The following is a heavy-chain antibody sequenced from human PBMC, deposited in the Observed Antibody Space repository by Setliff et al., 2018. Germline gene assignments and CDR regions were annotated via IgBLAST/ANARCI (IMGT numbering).Heavy chain of an antibody. V-gene: IGHV1-69*02. CDR3: ASPRGAVAGTLDAFDI. CDR1: GHTFTSYY. J-gene: IGHJ3*02. CDR2: IIPILGIA. D-gene: IGHD6-19*01. Sequence: GASVKVSCKASGHTFTSYYMHWVRQAPGQGLEWMGIIIPILGIANYAQKFQGRVTITADESTSTAYMELSSLRSEDTAVYYCASPRGAVAGTLDAFDIWGQGTMVTVSS.